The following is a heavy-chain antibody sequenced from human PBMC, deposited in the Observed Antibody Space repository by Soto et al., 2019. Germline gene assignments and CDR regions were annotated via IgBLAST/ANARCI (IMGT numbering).Heavy chain of an antibody. CDR2: IYYSGNT. J-gene: IGHJ6*02. CDR3: ARLNGYCVSTNCHGYYGMDV. D-gene: IGHD2-2*03. V-gene: IGHV4-39*01. Sequence: SETLSLTCTVSGDSVSSSAYYWGWIRQPPGKGLEWIGTIYYSGNTYYNPSLRSRVTISVDTSKNQFSLRLTSVTAADTAVYYCARLNGYCVSTNCHGYYGMDVWGQGTTVTVS. CDR1: GDSVSSSAYY.